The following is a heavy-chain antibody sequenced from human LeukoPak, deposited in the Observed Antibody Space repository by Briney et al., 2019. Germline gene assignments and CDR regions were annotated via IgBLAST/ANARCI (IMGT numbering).Heavy chain of an antibody. Sequence: PGGSLRLSCAASGFIFEDYTMHWVRQVPGKTLEWVSLVNWHGTTYYSDSLKGRFTISRDNSKNSLYLQMDSLRTEDTAFYYCAKDLTYENSGSVIDNWGLGTLVTVSS. CDR3: AKDLTYENSGSVIDN. J-gene: IGHJ4*02. CDR1: GFIFEDYT. V-gene: IGHV3-43*01. CDR2: VNWHGTT. D-gene: IGHD3-22*01.